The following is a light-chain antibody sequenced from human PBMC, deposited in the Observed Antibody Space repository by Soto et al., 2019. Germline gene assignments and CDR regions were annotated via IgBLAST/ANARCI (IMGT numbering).Light chain of an antibody. CDR1: QGIAIY. CDR3: QQLRMYPST. CDR2: AAS. Sequence: IKLSLSPSSLSANVVDRVTVTSRPSQGIAIYLAWYQQKPGEAPKLLIYAASTLYGGVPSRFSGSGSGTDFALTITSLQAEDFATYYCQQLRMYPSTFGGGSMADVK. V-gene: IGKV1-9*01. J-gene: IGKJ4*01.